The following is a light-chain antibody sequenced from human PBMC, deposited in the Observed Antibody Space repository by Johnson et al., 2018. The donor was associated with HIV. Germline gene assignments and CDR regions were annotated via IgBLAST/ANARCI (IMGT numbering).Light chain of an antibody. J-gene: IGLJ1*01. CDR1: SSSIGSNT. CDR3: GTWDSNLSVYV. CDR2: SNN. V-gene: IGLV1-44*01. Sequence: QSVLTQPPSASGTPGQRVTFSCSGSSSSIGSNTVSWYRQLPGTAPKLLMYSNNQRPSGVPDRFSGSKSGTSATLGITGLPTGDEADYYCGTWDSNLSVYVFGTGTKVSVL.